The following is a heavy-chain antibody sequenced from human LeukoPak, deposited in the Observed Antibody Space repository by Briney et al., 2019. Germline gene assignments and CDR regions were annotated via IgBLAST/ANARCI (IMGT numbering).Heavy chain of an antibody. CDR3: ARDTAPIVVVTAILGY. CDR2: ISYDGSNK. V-gene: IGHV3-30-3*01. D-gene: IGHD2-21*02. CDR1: GFTFSSYA. Sequence: GGSLRLSCAASGFTFSSYAMHWVRQAPGKGLEWVAVISYDGSNKYYADSVKGRFTISRDNSKNTLYLQMNSLRAEDTAVYYCARDTAPIVVVTAILGYWGQGTLVTVSS. J-gene: IGHJ4*02.